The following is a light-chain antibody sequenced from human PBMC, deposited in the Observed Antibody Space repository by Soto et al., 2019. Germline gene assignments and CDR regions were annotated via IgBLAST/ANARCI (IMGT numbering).Light chain of an antibody. Sequence: ATLSVSPVQRDTLSCRVSQSGSSNSAWYQQKPGQAPRLLIYGTSTRATGIPARFSGSGSGTEFTLTISVLHSEDLALYYYQQYNTWLPVTFGHRTKVDIK. V-gene: IGKV3-15*01. CDR3: QQYNTWLPVT. CDR2: GTS. CDR1: QSGSSN. J-gene: IGKJ3*01.